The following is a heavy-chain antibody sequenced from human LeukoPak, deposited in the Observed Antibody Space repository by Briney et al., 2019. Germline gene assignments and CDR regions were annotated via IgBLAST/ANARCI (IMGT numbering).Heavy chain of an antibody. D-gene: IGHD3-10*01. CDR3: ARGHGSGSSGPDY. CDR1: GFTVSTKY. J-gene: IGHJ4*02. CDR2: IYSDGST. V-gene: IGHV3-53*04. Sequence: RGSLRLSCAASGFTVSTKYMSWVRQAPGKGLEWVSVIYSDGSTHYADSVKGRFTISRHNSKNTLYLQMNSLRAEDTAMYYCARGHGSGSSGPDYWGQGTLVTVSS.